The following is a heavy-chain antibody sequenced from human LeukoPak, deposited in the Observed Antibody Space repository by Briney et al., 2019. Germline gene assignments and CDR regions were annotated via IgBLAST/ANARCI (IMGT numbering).Heavy chain of an antibody. Sequence: SETLSLTCTVSGGSISSSSYYWGWIRQPPGKGLEWIGSIYYSGSTYYNPSLKSRVTISVDTSKNQFSLKLSSVTAADTAVYYCAKGATGDYGFGGPARAFDIRGQGTMVTVSS. CDR2: IYYSGST. D-gene: IGHD4-17*01. CDR3: AKGATGDYGFGGPARAFDI. V-gene: IGHV4-39*07. CDR1: GGSISSSSYY. J-gene: IGHJ3*02.